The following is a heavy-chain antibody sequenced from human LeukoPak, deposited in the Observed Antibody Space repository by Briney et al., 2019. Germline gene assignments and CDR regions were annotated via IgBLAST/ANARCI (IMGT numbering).Heavy chain of an antibody. D-gene: IGHD6-19*01. CDR1: GFTFSSYA. CDR3: AKDATAMTGTFDS. CDR2: ISDIGGST. Sequence: PGGSLRLSCAASGFTFSSYAMSWIRQAPGKGLEWVSGISDIGGSTYYADSVKGRFTISRDNSKNTLYLQMNSLRAEDTAAYYCAKDATAMTGTFDSWGQGTLVTVSS. V-gene: IGHV3-23*01. J-gene: IGHJ4*02.